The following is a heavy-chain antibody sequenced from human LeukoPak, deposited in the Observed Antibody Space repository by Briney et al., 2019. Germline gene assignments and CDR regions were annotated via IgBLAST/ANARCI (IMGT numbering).Heavy chain of an antibody. CDR3: ARDPRPEPRPYDFDY. CDR2: ISWNSGSI. CDR1: GFTFDDYA. J-gene: IGHJ4*02. D-gene: IGHD6-6*01. V-gene: IGHV3-9*01. Sequence: GGSLRLSCAASGFTFDDYAMHWVRQAPGKGLEWVSGISWNSGSIGYADSVKGRFTISRDNAKKSLFLQLNSLRPQDTGIYYCARDPRPEPRPYDFDYWGQGTLVTVSS.